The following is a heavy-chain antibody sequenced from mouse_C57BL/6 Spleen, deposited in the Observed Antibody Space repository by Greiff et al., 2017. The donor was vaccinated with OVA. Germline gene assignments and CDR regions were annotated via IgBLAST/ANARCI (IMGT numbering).Heavy chain of an antibody. CDR2: ISDGGSYT. CDR3: ARDHDGYYGY. V-gene: IGHV5-4*01. CDR1: GFTFSSYA. Sequence: EVQGVESGGGLVKPGGSLKLSCAASGFTFSSYAMSWVRQTPEKRLEWVATISDGGSYTYYPDNVKGRFTISRDNAKNNLYLQMSHLKSEDTAMYYCARDHDGYYGYWGQGTTLTVSS. D-gene: IGHD2-3*01. J-gene: IGHJ2*01.